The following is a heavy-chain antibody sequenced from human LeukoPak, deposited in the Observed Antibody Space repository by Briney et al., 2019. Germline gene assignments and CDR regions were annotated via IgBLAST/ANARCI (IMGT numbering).Heavy chain of an antibody. V-gene: IGHV3-21*01. CDR3: ARPASDYDFWSGFYPDYYYYYMDV. CDR2: ITIRGTYI. J-gene: IGHJ6*03. Sequence: GGSLRLSCAASGFTFSSYTLNWVRQAPGKGLEWVSSITIRGTYIYYADSVKGGFTISRDDAKNSLYLQMNSLRAEDTAVYYCARPASDYDFWSGFYPDYYYYYMDVWGKGTTVTVSS. CDR1: GFTFSSYT. D-gene: IGHD3-3*01.